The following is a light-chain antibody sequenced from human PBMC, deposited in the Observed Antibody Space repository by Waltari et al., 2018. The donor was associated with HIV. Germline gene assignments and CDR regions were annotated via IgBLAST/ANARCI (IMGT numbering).Light chain of an antibody. CDR2: ELN. Sequence: QSALTQPRSVSGSPGQSVTISCTGTSSDVGLYKYVSWYQQHPGKVPNRLCYELNDRPSGVPDRFSGSKSGTTASLTISGLQAEDEAFYYCCSYAGSYTLIFGGGTKLTVL. J-gene: IGLJ2*01. V-gene: IGLV2-11*01. CDR3: CSYAGSYTLI. CDR1: SSDVGLYKY.